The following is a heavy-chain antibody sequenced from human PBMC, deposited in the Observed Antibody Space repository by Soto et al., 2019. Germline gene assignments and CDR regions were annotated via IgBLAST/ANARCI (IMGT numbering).Heavy chain of an antibody. D-gene: IGHD4-17*01. CDR3: ASPTVTTMQKSFDI. V-gene: IGHV4-30-4*01. CDR1: GGSISSGDYY. Sequence: SETLSLTCTVSGGSISSGDYYWSWIRQPPWKGLEWIGYIYYSGSTYYNPSLKSRVTISVDTTKNQFSLKLSSVPAADTAVYYCASPTVTTMQKSFDIWAQWXLVTVTS. J-gene: IGHJ3*02. CDR2: IYYSGST.